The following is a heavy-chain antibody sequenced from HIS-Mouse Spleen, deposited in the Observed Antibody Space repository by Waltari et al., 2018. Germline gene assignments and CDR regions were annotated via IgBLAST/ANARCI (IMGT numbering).Heavy chain of an antibody. CDR1: GGSISSSSYY. CDR3: AREIPYSSSWYDWYFDL. CDR2: LYYSGDT. J-gene: IGHJ2*01. D-gene: IGHD6-13*01. Sequence: QLQLQESGPGLVKPSETLSLTCTVSGGSISSSSYYWGWIRVPPGKGMEWIGSLYYSGDTYYNPSHKIRVTISVDTSKNQFSLKLSSVTAADTAVYYCAREIPYSSSWYDWYFDLWGRGTLVTVSS. V-gene: IGHV4-39*07.